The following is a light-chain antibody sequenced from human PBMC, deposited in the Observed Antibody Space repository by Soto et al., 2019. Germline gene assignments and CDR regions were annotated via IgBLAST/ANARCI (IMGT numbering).Light chain of an antibody. CDR3: QQYNNWPRT. Sequence: IVMTQSPATLSVSPGERATLSCMASQSVSSYLAWYQQKPGQAPRLLFYGASARATGVPARFSGSGSGTEFTLTISSLQSEDFAVYYCQQYNNWPRTFGQGTKLEIK. V-gene: IGKV3-15*01. CDR2: GAS. J-gene: IGKJ2*01. CDR1: QSVSSY.